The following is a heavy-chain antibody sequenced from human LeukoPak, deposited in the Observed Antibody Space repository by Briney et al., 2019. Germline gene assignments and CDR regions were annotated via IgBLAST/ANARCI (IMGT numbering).Heavy chain of an antibody. Sequence: PGGSLRLSCAASGFTVSSNYMSWVRQAPGKGLEWVSVIHSGGSTYYADSVKGRFTISRDNSKNTLYLQMNSLRAEDTAVYYCTRAQMQLRYFDWLLITDAFDIWGQGTMVTVSS. D-gene: IGHD3-9*01. J-gene: IGHJ3*02. CDR1: GFTVSSNY. V-gene: IGHV3-53*01. CDR2: IHSGGST. CDR3: TRAQMQLRYFDWLLITDAFDI.